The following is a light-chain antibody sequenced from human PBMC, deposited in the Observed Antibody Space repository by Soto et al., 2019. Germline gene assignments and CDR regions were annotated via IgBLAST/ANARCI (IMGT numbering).Light chain of an antibody. V-gene: IGKV3-20*01. CDR1: QSVSGDY. CDR2: TAS. Sequence: EIVLTQSPGTLSLSPGERATLSCRASQSVSGDYLAWYQQKPGQAPKLLIYTASIMATGIPDRFSGSGSGTDFTLNISRLEPEDFALYYCQQYGNSPGYTFGQGTKLEIK. CDR3: QQYGNSPGYT. J-gene: IGKJ2*01.